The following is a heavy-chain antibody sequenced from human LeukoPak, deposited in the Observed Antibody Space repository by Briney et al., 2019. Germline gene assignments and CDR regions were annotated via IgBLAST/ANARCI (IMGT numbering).Heavy chain of an antibody. D-gene: IGHD3-22*01. V-gene: IGHV4-39*02. CDR1: GGSTSCSSYY. J-gene: IGHJ4*02. Sequence: PSETLSLTCTVSGGSTSCSSYYWGWIRQPPGKGLEWIGRIYYSGSTYYNPSLKSRVTISVDTSKNQFSLKLSSVTAADTAVYYCAREESSTMTHYWGQGTLVSVSS. CDR3: AREESSTMTHY. CDR2: IYYSGST.